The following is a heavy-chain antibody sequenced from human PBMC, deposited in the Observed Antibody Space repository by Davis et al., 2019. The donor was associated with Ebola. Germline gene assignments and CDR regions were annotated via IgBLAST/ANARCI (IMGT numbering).Heavy chain of an antibody. CDR2: IYYSGST. J-gene: IGHJ5*02. CDR1: AGPMESYY. D-gene: IGHD4-17*01. CDR3: ARGATTVTTGWFDP. V-gene: IGHV4-59*12. Sequence: SGSLTLSCKVSAGPMESYYWRWIRQPPGKGLEWIGYIYYSGSTNYNPSLKSRVTISVDTSKNQFSLKLSSVTAADTAVYYCARGATTVTTGWFDPWGQGTLVTVSS.